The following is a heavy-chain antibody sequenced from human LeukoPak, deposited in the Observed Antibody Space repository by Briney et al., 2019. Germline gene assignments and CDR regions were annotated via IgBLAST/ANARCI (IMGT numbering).Heavy chain of an antibody. CDR3: ARATLPPPYYFDY. Sequence: GGSLRLSCAASGFTVSSNYMSWVRQAPGKGLEWVSVIYSGGSTYYADSVKGRFTISRDNSKNTLYLQMNSLRAEGTAVYYCARATLPPPYYFDYWGQGTLVTVSS. CDR2: IYSGGST. CDR1: GFTVSSNY. J-gene: IGHJ4*02. V-gene: IGHV3-66*02.